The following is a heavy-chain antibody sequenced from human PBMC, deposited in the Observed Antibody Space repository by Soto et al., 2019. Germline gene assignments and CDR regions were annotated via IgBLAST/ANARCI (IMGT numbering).Heavy chain of an antibody. J-gene: IGHJ6*02. CDR1: GYSFTSYW. CDR3: ARHSRSTMVRGVSRYGMDV. D-gene: IGHD3-10*01. V-gene: IGHV5-10-1*01. Sequence: RGESLKISCKGSGYSFTSYWISWVRQMPGKGLEWMGRIDPSDSYTNYSPSFQGHVTISADKSISTAYLQWSSLKASDTAMYYCARHSRSTMVRGVSRYGMDVWGQGTTVTVSS. CDR2: IDPSDSYT.